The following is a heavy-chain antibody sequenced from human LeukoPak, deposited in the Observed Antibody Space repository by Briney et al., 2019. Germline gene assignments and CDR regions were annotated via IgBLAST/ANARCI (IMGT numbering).Heavy chain of an antibody. V-gene: IGHV5-51*01. CDR1: GYTFSNYW. D-gene: IGHD1-14*01. Sequence: GESLKISCSGSGYTFSNYWIAWVRQTPGKGLEWMGVIYPGDSDVKYSSSFRGQVAFSVDESRTTAYLEWSRLKASDTAMYFCARESETSRRFYAPWGQGTLVTVSS. J-gene: IGHJ5*02. CDR2: IYPGDSDV. CDR3: ARESETSRRFYAP.